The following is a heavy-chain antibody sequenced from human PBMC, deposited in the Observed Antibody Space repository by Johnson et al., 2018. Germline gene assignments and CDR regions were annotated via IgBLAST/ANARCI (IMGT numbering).Heavy chain of an antibody. J-gene: IGHJ3*02. CDR1: GFTFSSYG. Sequence: QVQLVQSGGGVVQPGRSLRLSCAASGFTFSSYGMHWVRQAPGKGLEWVAVIWYDGSNKYYADSVKGRFTISRDNSKNTLYLQMHSLRAEDTAVYYCARDWGGSGSYLFAFDIWGQGTMVTVSS. D-gene: IGHD1-26*01. V-gene: IGHV3-33*01. CDR3: ARDWGGSGSYLFAFDI. CDR2: IWYDGSNK.